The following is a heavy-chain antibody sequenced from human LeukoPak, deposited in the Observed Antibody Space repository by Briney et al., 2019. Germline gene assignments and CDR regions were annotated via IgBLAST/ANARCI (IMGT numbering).Heavy chain of an antibody. CDR1: GFSFDTYW. CDR2: IKQDGSEK. Sequence: GGSLRLSCAVSGFSFDTYWMTWVRQAPGKGLEWVANIKQDGSEKYYVDSVKGRFTISRDNAKNTLYLQMNSLRAEDTAVYYCARGPSHSSSWYGLDDWGQGALVTVFS. CDR3: ARGPSHSSSWYGLDD. V-gene: IGHV3-7*01. D-gene: IGHD6-13*01. J-gene: IGHJ4*02.